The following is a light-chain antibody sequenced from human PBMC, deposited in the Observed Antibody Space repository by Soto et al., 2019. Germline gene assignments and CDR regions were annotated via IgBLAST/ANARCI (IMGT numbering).Light chain of an antibody. CDR2: AAS. CDR1: QSISSY. J-gene: IGKJ4*01. CDR3: QQSYSTPQVT. Sequence: DIQMTQSPSSLSASVGDRVTITCRASQSISSYLNWYQQKPGKAPKLLIYAASSLQSGVPSRFSGSGSGTDFTLTISSLQPEDVATYYCQQSYSTPQVTFGGGTKVDIK. V-gene: IGKV1-39*01.